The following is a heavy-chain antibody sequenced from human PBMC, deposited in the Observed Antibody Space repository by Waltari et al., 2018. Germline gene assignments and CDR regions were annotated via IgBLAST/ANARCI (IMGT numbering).Heavy chain of an antibody. CDR2: ISRSTSTI. Sequence: EVQLVESGGGLVQPGGSLRLSCAASGFTFSRYRMNWVRQAPGKGLEWVSYISRSTSTIYYADSVKGRFTISRDNAKNSLSLHMNSLRAEDTAVYYCARGRDGYSEDAFDIWGQGTMVTVSS. CDR3: ARGRDGYSEDAFDI. D-gene: IGHD5-18*01. J-gene: IGHJ3*02. V-gene: IGHV3-48*01. CDR1: GFTFSRYR.